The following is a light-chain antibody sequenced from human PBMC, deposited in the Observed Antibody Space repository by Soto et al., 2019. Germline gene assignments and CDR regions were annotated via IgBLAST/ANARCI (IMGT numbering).Light chain of an antibody. CDR1: HDISDY. V-gene: IGKV1-33*01. Sequence: DIQMTQSPSSLSASVRDRVTITCQASHDISDYLNWYQQKPGKAPKLLIYDASNLETGVPSRFSGSGSGTDFTFTISSLQPEDIATYYCQQYDNLPLTFGGGTKGDIK. J-gene: IGKJ4*01. CDR3: QQYDNLPLT. CDR2: DAS.